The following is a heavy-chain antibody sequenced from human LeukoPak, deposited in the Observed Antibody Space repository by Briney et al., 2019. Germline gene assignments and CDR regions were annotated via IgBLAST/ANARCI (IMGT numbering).Heavy chain of an antibody. CDR2: ISGSGDTT. D-gene: IGHD3-22*01. V-gene: IGHV3-23*01. J-gene: IGHJ4*02. Sequence: GGSLRPSCAASGFTFSSYGMTWVRQAPGKGLEWVSIISGSGDTTYYADSVKGRFTISRDNSKNTLYLQMNSLRVDDTAVYYCAKEIDYDSSGYYSNFDYWGQGTLVTVFS. CDR1: GFTFSSYG. CDR3: AKEIDYDSSGYYSNFDY.